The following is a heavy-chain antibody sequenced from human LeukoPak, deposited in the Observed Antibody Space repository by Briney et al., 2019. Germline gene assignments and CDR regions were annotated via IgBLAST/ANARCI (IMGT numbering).Heavy chain of an antibody. V-gene: IGHV3-30*18. CDR3: AKEIYFDSGSYPDY. D-gene: IGHD3-10*01. CDR2: ISHDGTNK. Sequence: GGSLRLSCVASGFTFNSYGMHWVRQAPGKGLEWVAVISHDGTNKYYADSVKGRFTISRDNSKSTLYLQVNSLRAEDTAVYYCAKEIYFDSGSYPDYWGQGSLVTVSS. J-gene: IGHJ4*02. CDR1: GFTFNSYG.